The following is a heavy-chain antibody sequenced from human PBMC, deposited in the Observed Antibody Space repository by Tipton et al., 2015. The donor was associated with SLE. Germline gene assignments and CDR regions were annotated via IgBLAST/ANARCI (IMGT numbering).Heavy chain of an antibody. CDR1: GYTFANYD. Sequence: QLVQSGAEVRKPGASVKVSCKASGYTFANYDIHWVRQASGQGLEWIGWMNPNSGNTGYSPKFPGRLTMTRDNSLTTAYMELSSLRSEDTAVYYCARGSNYGDLYFQHWGQGTLVTVSS. J-gene: IGHJ1*01. CDR2: MNPNSGNT. D-gene: IGHD4-17*01. CDR3: ARGSNYGDLYFQH. V-gene: IGHV1-8*02.